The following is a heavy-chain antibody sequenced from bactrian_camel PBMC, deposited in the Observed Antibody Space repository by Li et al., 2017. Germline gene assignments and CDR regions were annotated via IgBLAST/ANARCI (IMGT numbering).Heavy chain of an antibody. CDR1: GFTGFTFSSYY. Sequence: HVQLVESGGGLVQPGGSLRPSCAASGFTGFTFSSYYMYWVRQAPGKGLEWVSTVSSDGGTTYHADSVKGRFTISQDNDKNNMYLQMNSLKPEDTAMYYCAAVDPEYDCYSGSWFEPIYEYNFYGQGTQVTVS. CDR2: VSSDGGTT. V-gene: IGHV3S1*01. CDR3: AAVDPEYDCYSGSWFEPIYEYNF. D-gene: IGHD3*01. J-gene: IGHJ4*01.